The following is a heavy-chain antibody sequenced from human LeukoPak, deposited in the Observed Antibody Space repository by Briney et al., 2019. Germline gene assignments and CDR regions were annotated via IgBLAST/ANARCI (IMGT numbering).Heavy chain of an antibody. CDR2: ISGSGGST. D-gene: IGHD6-13*01. J-gene: IGHJ4*02. CDR1: GFTFSSYA. V-gene: IGHV3-23*01. CDR3: AKVLGIAAAGTVDY. Sequence: GGPLGLSCAASGFTFSSYAMSWVRQAPGKGLEWVSAISGSGGSTYYADSVKGRFTISRDNSKNTLYLQMNSLRAEDTAVYYCAKVLGIAAAGTVDYWGQGTLVTVSS.